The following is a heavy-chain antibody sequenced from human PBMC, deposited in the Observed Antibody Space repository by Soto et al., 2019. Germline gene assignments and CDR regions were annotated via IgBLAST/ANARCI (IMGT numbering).Heavy chain of an antibody. V-gene: IGHV1-46*01. CDR2: INPSGGST. J-gene: IGHJ4*02. CDR1: GYTFTSYY. Sequence: GASVKVSCKASGYTFTSYYMHWVRQAPGQGLEWMGIINPSGGSTSYAQKFQGRVTMTRDTSTSTVYMELSSLRSEDTAVYYCARELEVKGYSYGYRVVYFDYWGQGTLVTVSS. D-gene: IGHD5-18*01. CDR3: ARELEVKGYSYGYRVVYFDY.